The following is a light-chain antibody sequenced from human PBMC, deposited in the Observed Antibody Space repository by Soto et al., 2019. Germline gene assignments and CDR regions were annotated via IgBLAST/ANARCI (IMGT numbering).Light chain of an antibody. CDR2: EVS. CDR3: SSYTSSSTFYV. Sequence: QSVLTQPASVSGSPGQSITISCTGTNSDVGGYNYVSWYQQHPGKAPELMIYEVSHRPSGVSNRFSGSKSDNTASLTISGLQAEDEADYYCSSYTSSSTFYVFGTGTKVTVL. V-gene: IGLV2-14*01. J-gene: IGLJ1*01. CDR1: NSDVGGYNY.